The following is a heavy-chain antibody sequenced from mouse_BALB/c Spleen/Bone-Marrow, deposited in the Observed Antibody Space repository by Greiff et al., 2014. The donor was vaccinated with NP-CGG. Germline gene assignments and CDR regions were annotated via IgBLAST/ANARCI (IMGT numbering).Heavy chain of an antibody. J-gene: IGHJ3*01. Sequence: VQLQQSGPGLVQPSQSLSITCTVSGFSLTSYGVRWVRQSPGKGLEWLGVIWSGGSTDYNAAFISRLSISKDNSKSQVFFKMNSLQADDTAIYYCARNKNDYDGTLAYWGQGTLVTVSA. CDR2: IWSGGST. CDR1: GFSLTSYG. V-gene: IGHV2-4-1*01. D-gene: IGHD2-4*01. CDR3: ARNKNDYDGTLAY.